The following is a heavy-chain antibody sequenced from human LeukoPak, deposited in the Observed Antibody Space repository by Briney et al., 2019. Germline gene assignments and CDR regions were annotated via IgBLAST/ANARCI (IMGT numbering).Heavy chain of an antibody. CDR2: INPSSGGT. D-gene: IGHD4/OR15-4a*01. J-gene: IGHJ6*03. CDR1: GYTFTGCY. Sequence: ASVKVSCKASGYTFTGCYMHWVRQAPGQGLEWMGWINPSSGGTNYAQKFQGRVTMTRDTSISTAYMELSRLRSDDTAVYYCAGAPADYYYYYMDVWGKGTTVTVSS. CDR3: AGAPADYYYYYMDV. V-gene: IGHV1-2*02.